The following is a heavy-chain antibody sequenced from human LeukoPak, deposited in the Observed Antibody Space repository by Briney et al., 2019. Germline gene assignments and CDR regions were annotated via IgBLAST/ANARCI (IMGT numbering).Heavy chain of an antibody. D-gene: IGHD1-1*01. J-gene: IGHJ5*02. CDR2: IYSGGST. V-gene: IGHV3-53*01. Sequence: PGGSLRLSCAASGFTFSDYYMSWVRQAPGKGLEWVSVIYSGGSTYYADSVKGRFTISRDNAKNSLYLQMNSLRVEDAAMYFCAKGLEVESRLDLWGRGTLVTVSS. CDR3: AKGLEVESRLDL. CDR1: GFTFSDYY.